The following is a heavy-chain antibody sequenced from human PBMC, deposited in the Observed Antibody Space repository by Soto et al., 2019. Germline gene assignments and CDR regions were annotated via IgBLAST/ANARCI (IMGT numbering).Heavy chain of an antibody. D-gene: IGHD2-8*01. Sequence: LRLSCADSGFTFSSYSMNCVRQAPAKGLEWVSYINSSSSTIYYADSVKGRFTISSDNAKNSLYLQMNSLRAEDTAVYYCARVVGGSNGPNELEKWRPEAMVTV. CDR3: ARVVGGSNGPNELEK. J-gene: IGHJ3*01. CDR2: INSSSSTI. V-gene: IGHV3-48*01. CDR1: GFTFSSYS.